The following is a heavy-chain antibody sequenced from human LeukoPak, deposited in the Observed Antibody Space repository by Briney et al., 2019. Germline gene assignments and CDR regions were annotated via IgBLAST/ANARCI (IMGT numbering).Heavy chain of an antibody. D-gene: IGHD3-22*01. CDR3: ARTVTMIVGTGYFDY. V-gene: IGHV1-18*04. J-gene: IGHJ4*02. Sequence: PGASVKVSCKASGYTFTGYYMHWVRQAPGQGLEWMGWISGYNGDTNYAQKFQGTVIMTTDTATGTAYMELRSLRSDDTAVYYCARTVTMIVGTGYFDYWGQGTLVTVSS. CDR1: GYTFTGYY. CDR2: ISGYNGDT.